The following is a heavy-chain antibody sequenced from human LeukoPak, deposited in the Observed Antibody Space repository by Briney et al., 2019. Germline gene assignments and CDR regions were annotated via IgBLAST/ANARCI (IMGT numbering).Heavy chain of an antibody. V-gene: IGHV3-23*01. CDR3: AKVSGIAVAGYFDY. Sequence: XGXGXXXVXAISGSGVNTYYADSVKGRFTISRDNSKNTTYLQMNNLRAEDTAVYYCAKVSGIAVAGYFDYWGQGTLVTVSS. CDR2: ISGSGVNT. D-gene: IGHD6-19*01. J-gene: IGHJ4*02.